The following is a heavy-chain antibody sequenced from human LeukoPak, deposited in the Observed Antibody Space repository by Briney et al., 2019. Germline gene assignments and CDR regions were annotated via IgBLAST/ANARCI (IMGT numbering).Heavy chain of an antibody. V-gene: IGHV3-23*01. CDR3: AKAPIAAFDWLLCCEYYFDY. CDR2: ISGSGGST. D-gene: IGHD3-9*01. Sequence: PGGSLRLSCAASGFTFSSSAMSWVRQAPGKGLEWVSAISGSGGSTYYADSVKGRFTISRDNSKNTLYLQMNSLRAEDTAVYYCAKAPIAAFDWLLCCEYYFDYWGQGTLVTVSS. CDR1: GFTFSSSA. J-gene: IGHJ4*02.